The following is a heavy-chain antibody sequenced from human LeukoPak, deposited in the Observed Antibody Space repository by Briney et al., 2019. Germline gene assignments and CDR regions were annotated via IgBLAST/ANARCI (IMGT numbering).Heavy chain of an antibody. D-gene: IGHD3-3*01. V-gene: IGHV4-34*01. CDR3: ARAYDFWRGLIDY. CDR1: GGSLSGYY. CDR2: INHSGST. J-gene: IGHJ4*02. Sequence: SETLSLTCAVYGGSLSGYYWSWIRQPPGEGLEWIGEINHSGSTNYNPSLKSRVTISVDTSKNQFSLKLSSVTAADTTVYYCARAYDFWRGLIDYWGQGTLVTVSS.